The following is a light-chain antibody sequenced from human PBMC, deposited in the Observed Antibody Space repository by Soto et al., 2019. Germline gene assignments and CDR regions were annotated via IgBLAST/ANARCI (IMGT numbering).Light chain of an antibody. CDR3: QQRSNWPPSIT. V-gene: IGKV3-11*01. CDR2: DAS. J-gene: IGKJ5*01. Sequence: EIVMTQSPATLSVSPGERATPSCRASQSVTTYLAWYQQKPGQAPRLLVYDASDRATGIPARFSGSGSGTDFTLTISSLEPEDFAVYYCQQRSNWPPSITLGQGTRLEIK. CDR1: QSVTTY.